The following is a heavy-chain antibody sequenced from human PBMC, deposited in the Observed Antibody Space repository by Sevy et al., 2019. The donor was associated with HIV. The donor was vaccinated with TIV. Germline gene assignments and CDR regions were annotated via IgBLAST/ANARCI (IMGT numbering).Heavy chain of an antibody. V-gene: IGHV3-30*04. CDR3: LVDGVSSGWYAGYYIDY. CDR1: RSTFSSSA. CDR2: ISFDGTYE. J-gene: IGHJ4*02. Sequence: GGSLRLSCAASRSTFSSSAMHWVRQAPGKGLEWVAFISFDGTYEYYADSAKDCFTISRDNSKNTLYLQMNSVIVDGVAVYDCLVDGVSSGWYAGYYIDYWGQGTLVTVSS. D-gene: IGHD6-19*01.